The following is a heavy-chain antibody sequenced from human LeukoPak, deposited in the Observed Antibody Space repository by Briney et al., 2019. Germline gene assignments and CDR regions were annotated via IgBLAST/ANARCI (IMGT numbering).Heavy chain of an antibody. Sequence: GGSLRLSCAASGFTFSSYAMSWVRQAPGKGLEWVSSIRGSGGNDRTYYADSVKGRFTISRDNSKNTLYLQMNSLGAEDTAVYYCAKEEWLGNMNYFDYWGQGTLVTVSS. CDR3: AKEEWLGNMNYFDY. CDR2: IRGSGGNDRT. V-gene: IGHV3-23*01. D-gene: IGHD3-3*01. CDR1: GFTFSSYA. J-gene: IGHJ4*02.